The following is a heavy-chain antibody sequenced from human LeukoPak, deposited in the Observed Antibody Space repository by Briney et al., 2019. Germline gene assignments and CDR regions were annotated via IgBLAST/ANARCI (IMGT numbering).Heavy chain of an antibody. CDR2: MNPNSGNT. J-gene: IGHJ5*02. D-gene: IGHD2-2*02. Sequence: ASVKVSCKASGYTFTSYDINWVRQATGQGLEWMGWMNPNSGNTGYAQKFQGRVTMTRNTSISTAYMELSSLRSEDTAVYYCARGPYPYQLLYRGVDWFDPWGQGTLVTVSS. CDR1: GYTFTSYD. V-gene: IGHV1-8*01. CDR3: ARGPYPYQLLYRGVDWFDP.